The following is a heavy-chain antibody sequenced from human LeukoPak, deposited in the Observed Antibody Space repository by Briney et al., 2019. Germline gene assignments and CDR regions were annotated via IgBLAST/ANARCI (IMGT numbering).Heavy chain of an antibody. D-gene: IGHD2-2*01. V-gene: IGHV3-15*01. CDR3: TTQNIVVVPAADRDNWFDP. J-gene: IGHJ5*02. CDR1: GFTFSNAW. Sequence: PGGSLRLSCAASGFTFSNAWMSWVRQAPGKGLEWVGRIKSKTDGGTTDYAAPVKGRFTISRDDSKNTLYLQTNSLKTEDTAVYYCTTQNIVVVPAADRDNWFDPWGQGTLVTVSS. CDR2: IKSKTDGGTT.